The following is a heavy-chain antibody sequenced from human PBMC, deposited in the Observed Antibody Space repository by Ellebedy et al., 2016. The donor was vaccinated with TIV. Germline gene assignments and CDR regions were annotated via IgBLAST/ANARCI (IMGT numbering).Heavy chain of an antibody. CDR3: ARGGYGDYVWELDY. CDR1: GFTFSSYG. J-gene: IGHJ4*02. D-gene: IGHD4-17*01. V-gene: IGHV3-33*08. Sequence: PGGSLRLSCAASGFTFSSYGMPWVRPAPCKGLEGVAVIWYDGSTNYYADSVKGRFTISRDNSKNTLSLHMNSLRAEDTAVDYCARGGYGDYVWELDYWGQGTLVTVSS. CDR2: IWYDGSTN.